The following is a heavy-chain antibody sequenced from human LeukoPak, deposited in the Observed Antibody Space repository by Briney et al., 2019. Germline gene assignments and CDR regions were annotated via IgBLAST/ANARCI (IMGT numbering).Heavy chain of an antibody. V-gene: IGHV3-23*03. CDR3: ALHINGDYESRFDP. J-gene: IGHJ5*02. Sequence: GGSLRLSCAASGFTFSSYGMSWVRQAPGKGLEWVSVMYSGGSTFYADSVKGRFTISRDNSKNTLNLQMNSLRAEDTAIYYCALHINGDYESRFDPWGQGTLVTVSS. CDR1: GFTFSSYG. D-gene: IGHD4-17*01. CDR2: MYSGGST.